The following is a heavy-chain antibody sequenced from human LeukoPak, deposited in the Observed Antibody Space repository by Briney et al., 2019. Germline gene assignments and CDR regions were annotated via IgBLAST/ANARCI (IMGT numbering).Heavy chain of an antibody. Sequence: SETLSLTCTVSGYSISSGYYWGWIRQPPGKGLEWIGSIYHSGSTNYNPSLKSRVTISVDKSKNQFSLKLSSVTAADTAVYYCAREALNYYGSGSYYRAGWFDPWGQGTLVTVSS. CDR1: GYSISSGYY. D-gene: IGHD3-10*01. V-gene: IGHV4-38-2*02. CDR3: AREALNYYGSGSYYRAGWFDP. J-gene: IGHJ5*02. CDR2: IYHSGST.